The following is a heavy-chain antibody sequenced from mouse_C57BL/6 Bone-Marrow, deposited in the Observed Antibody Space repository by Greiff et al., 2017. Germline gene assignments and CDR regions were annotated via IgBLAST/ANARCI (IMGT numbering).Heavy chain of an antibody. CDR2: IDPSDSET. V-gene: IGHV1-52*01. CDR3: ARWNTTVSYYAMDY. Sequence: VQLQQPGAELVRPGSSVKLSCKASGYTFTSYWMHWVKQRPIQGLEWIGNIDPSDSETHYNQKFKDKATLTVDKSSSTAYMQLSSLTSEDSAVYYCARWNTTVSYYAMDYWGQGTSVTVSS. CDR1: GYTFTSYW. J-gene: IGHJ4*01. D-gene: IGHD1-1*01.